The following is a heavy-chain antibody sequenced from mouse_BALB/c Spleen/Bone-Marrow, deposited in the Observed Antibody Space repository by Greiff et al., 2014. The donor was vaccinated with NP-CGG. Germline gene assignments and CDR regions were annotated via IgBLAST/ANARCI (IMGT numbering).Heavy chain of an antibody. Sequence: EVQLQQSGAELVKPGASVKLSCTASGFNIKDTYMHWVKQRPEQGLEWIGRVDPANGNTKYDPKFQGKATITADTSSNTAYLQLSSLTSEDTAVYYCARYYRYYYAMDYWGQGTSVTVSS. J-gene: IGHJ4*01. CDR3: ARYYRYYYAMDY. CDR2: VDPANGNT. D-gene: IGHD1-1*01. CDR1: GFNIKDTY. V-gene: IGHV14-3*02.